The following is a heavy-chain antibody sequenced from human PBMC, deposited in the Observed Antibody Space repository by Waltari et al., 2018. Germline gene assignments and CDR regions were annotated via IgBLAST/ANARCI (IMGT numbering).Heavy chain of an antibody. CDR2: IIPIFGTA. J-gene: IGHJ6*02. CDR3: AREPITIFGVVNDYYYYYGMDV. CDR1: GGTFSSYA. Sequence: QVQLVQSGAEVKKPGSSVKVSCKASGGTFSSYAISWVRQAPGQGLEWMGGIIPIFGTANYAKKFQGRVTITADESTSTAYMELSSLRSEDTAVYYCAREPITIFGVVNDYYYYYGMDVWGQGTTVTVSS. V-gene: IGHV1-69*01. D-gene: IGHD3-3*01.